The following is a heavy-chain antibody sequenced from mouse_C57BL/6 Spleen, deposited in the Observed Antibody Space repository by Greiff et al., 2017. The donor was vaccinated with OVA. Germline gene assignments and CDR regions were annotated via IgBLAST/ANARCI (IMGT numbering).Heavy chain of an antibody. CDR1: GFTFSDYY. CDR2: INYDGSST. D-gene: IGHD2-3*01. J-gene: IGHJ2*01. CDR3: ARFYDGYSGYFDY. Sequence: EVKLVESEGGLVASGRCMPPSFPASGFTFSDYYMAWVRQVPEKGLEWVANINYDGSSTYYLDSLQSRFIISRDNAKNILYLQMSSLKSEDTATYYCARFYDGYSGYFDYWGQGTTLTVSS. V-gene: IGHV5-16*01.